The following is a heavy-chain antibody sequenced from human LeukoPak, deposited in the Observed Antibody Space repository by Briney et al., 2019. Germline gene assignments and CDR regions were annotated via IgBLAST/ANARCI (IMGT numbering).Heavy chain of an antibody. CDR3: ARDGDDYVWGSYRNSNWFDP. D-gene: IGHD3-16*02. CDR1: GSTFSIHW. Sequence: GGSLRLSCVASGSTFSIHWMTWVRQAPGKGLEWVATIKPDGNDKFFVDSVKGRFTISRDNAKTSLFLQMNSLRAEDTAVYYCARDGDDYVWGSYRNSNWFDPWGQGTLVTVSS. V-gene: IGHV3-7*01. CDR2: IKPDGNDK. J-gene: IGHJ5*02.